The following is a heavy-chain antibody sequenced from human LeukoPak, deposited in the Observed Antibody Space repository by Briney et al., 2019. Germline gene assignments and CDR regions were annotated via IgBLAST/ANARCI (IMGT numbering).Heavy chain of an antibody. CDR2: IYDSGST. V-gene: IGHV4-61*02. J-gene: IGHJ5*02. Sequence: PSETLSLTCTVSSGSIYSVSYYWSWIRQPAGNGLEWIGRIYDSGSTSYNPSLKSRVTISIDTSKNQFSLQLSLVTAADTAIYYCARDKEYCTRTSCWTWVDPWGQGTLVTVSS. CDR3: ARDKEYCTRTSCWTWVDP. CDR1: SGSIYSVSYY. D-gene: IGHD2-2*01.